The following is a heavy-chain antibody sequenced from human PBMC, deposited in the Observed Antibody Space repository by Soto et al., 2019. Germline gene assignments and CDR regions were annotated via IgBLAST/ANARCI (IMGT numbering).Heavy chain of an antibody. D-gene: IGHD5-12*01. CDR2: ISYDGSNK. J-gene: IGHJ4*02. Sequence: QVQLVESGGGVVQPGRSLRLSCAASGFTFSSYAMHWVRQAPGKGLEWVAVISYDGSNKYYADSVKGRFTISRDNSNNTLYLQMNSLRAEDTAVYYCAREHSPFGRGYDLRVLDYWGQGTLVTVSS. CDR1: GFTFSSYA. V-gene: IGHV3-30-3*01. CDR3: AREHSPFGRGYDLRVLDY.